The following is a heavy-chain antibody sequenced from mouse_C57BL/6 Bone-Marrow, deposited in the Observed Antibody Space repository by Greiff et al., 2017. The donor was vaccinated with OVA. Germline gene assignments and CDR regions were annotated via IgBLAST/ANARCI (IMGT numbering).Heavy chain of an antibody. V-gene: IGHV14-4*01. Sequence: VQLQQSGAELVRPGASVKLSCTASGFNIKDDYMHWVKQRPEQGLEWIGWIDPENGDPEYASKFQGKATITADTSSNTAYLQLSSLTSEDTAVYYCTGGSGGYWGQGTTLTVSS. CDR2: IDPENGDP. D-gene: IGHD1-1*01. CDR3: TGGSGGY. CDR1: GFNIKDDY. J-gene: IGHJ2*01.